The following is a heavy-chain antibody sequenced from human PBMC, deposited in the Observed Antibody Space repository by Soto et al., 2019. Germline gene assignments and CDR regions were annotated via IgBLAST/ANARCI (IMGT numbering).Heavy chain of an antibody. CDR3: ARAQGSSSWYGFDY. CDR1: GFSLSNARMG. CDR2: IFSNDEK. D-gene: IGHD6-13*01. Sequence: QVTLKESGPVLVKPTETLTLTCTVSGFSLSNARMGVSWIRQPPGKALEWLAHIFSNDEKSYSTSLKSRLTISTDTSKSQVVLTMTNMDPVNTATYYCARAQGSSSWYGFDYWGQGTLVTVSS. J-gene: IGHJ4*02. V-gene: IGHV2-26*01.